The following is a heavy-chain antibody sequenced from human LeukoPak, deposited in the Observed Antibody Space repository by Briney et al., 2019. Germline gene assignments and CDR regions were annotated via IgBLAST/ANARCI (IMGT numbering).Heavy chain of an antibody. CDR2: IYYSGST. V-gene: IGHV4-59*08. J-gene: IGHJ6*02. Sequence: SETLSLTCTVSGGSISSYYWSWIRQPPGKGLEWIGYIYYSGSTNYNPSLKSRVTISVDTSKYQFSLKLSPVTAADTAVYYCARRRGAPSYDSSGYYYYYGMDVWGQGTTVTVSS. CDR1: GGSISSYY. CDR3: ARRRGAPSYDSSGYYYYYGMDV. D-gene: IGHD3-22*01.